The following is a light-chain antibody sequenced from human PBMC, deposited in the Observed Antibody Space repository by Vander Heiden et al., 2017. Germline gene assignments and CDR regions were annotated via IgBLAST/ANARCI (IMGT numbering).Light chain of an antibody. J-gene: IGKJ1*01. CDR3: QQSYSTPWT. CDR2: AAS. Sequence: DIQMTQSPSSLSASVGDRVTITCRASQSISSYLNWYQQKPGKAPKLLIYAASSLQSGGPSRFSGSGYGTDVTITISSLQPEDCATYDCQQSYSTPWTFGHGSKVEI. CDR1: QSISSY. V-gene: IGKV1-39*01.